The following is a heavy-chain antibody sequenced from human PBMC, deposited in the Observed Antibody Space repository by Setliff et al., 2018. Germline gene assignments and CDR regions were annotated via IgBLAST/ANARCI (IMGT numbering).Heavy chain of an antibody. J-gene: IGHJ4*02. CDR3: ARDNMGRLMLTFGGAADY. CDR2: ISPHTGNT. D-gene: IGHD3-16*01. CDR1: GYTFNDYG. V-gene: IGHV1-18*01. Sequence: ASVKVSCKTSGYTFNDYGIAWVRQAPGQGLEWMGWISPHTGNTYYTPRLHDRVTLSTDTSTSTAYMELRSLGSDDTAIYYCARDNMGRLMLTFGGAADYWGQGTLVTVSS.